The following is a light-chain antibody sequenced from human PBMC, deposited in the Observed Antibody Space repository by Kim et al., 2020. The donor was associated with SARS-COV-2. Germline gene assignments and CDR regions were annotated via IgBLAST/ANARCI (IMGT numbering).Light chain of an antibody. CDR3: KYRHSRRDDLV. CDR1: SLRIYY. Sequence: ALGQTVRITCQGDSLRIYYASWYQQKPGQAPVLVINAKDNRPSGIPDRFSGSTSGNTASLTITGAQAEDEADYYCKYRHSRRDDLVFGGGAQLTVL. J-gene: IGLJ3*02. V-gene: IGLV3-19*01. CDR2: AKD.